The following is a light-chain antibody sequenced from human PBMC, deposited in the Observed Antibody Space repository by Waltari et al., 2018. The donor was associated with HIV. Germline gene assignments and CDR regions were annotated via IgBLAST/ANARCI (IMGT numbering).Light chain of an antibody. Sequence: DIQMTQSPSSLSASVGDGVTITCQASQDISNYLNWVQQKPGKAPELLISGASNLETGVPSRLSGSGSGTDFTLTISSLQPEDIATYYCQQYKTLPLTFGGGTKVEI. CDR1: QDISNY. J-gene: IGKJ4*01. CDR2: GAS. CDR3: QQYKTLPLT. V-gene: IGKV1-33*01.